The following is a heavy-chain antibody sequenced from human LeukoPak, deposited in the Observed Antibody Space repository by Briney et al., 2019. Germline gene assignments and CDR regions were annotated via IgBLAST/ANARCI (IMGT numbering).Heavy chain of an antibody. CDR1: GYTFSTYW. V-gene: IGHV5-51*01. CDR2: IYPGDSDT. Sequence: GESLKISCKGSGYTFSTYWIAWVRQMPGKGLEWMGIIYPGDSDTRYSPSFQGQVTISADKSISTAYLQWSSLKASDTAMYYCARLGYDYTVDYWGQGTLVTVSS. D-gene: IGHD5-12*01. CDR3: ARLGYDYTVDY. J-gene: IGHJ4*02.